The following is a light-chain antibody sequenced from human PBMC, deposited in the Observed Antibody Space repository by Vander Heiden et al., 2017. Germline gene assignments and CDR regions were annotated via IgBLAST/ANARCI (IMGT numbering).Light chain of an antibody. CDR3: QQWNSDPHPYT. V-gene: IGKV1-13*02. Sequence: AIQLTQSPSSLSASVGDRVTIPFRASPGLSRALALYQQKPGKAPKLLIYAASSWVSSGPSRCSSSSCATAVTLTIISRLQDDVAANYCQQWNSDPHPYTFGQGTKLEIK. J-gene: IGKJ2*01. CDR1: PGLSRA. CDR2: AAS.